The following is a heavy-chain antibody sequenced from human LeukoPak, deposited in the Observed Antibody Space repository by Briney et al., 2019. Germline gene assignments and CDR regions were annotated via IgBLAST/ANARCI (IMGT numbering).Heavy chain of an antibody. V-gene: IGHV1-2*02. J-gene: IGHJ5*02. CDR2: INPNSGGT. D-gene: IGHD6-13*01. CDR3: AREVSSSSWRVNWFDP. CDR1: GYTFTGYY. Sequence: ASVKVSCKASGYTFTGYYMHWVRQAPGQGLEWMGWINPNSGGTNYAQKFQGRVTMTRDTSISTAYMELSRLRSDDTAVYYCAREVSSSSWRVNWFDPWGQGTLVTVSS.